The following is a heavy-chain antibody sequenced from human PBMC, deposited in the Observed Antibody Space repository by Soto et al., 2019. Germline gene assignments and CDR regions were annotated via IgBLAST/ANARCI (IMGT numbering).Heavy chain of an antibody. CDR1: GFTFSDYY. J-gene: IGHJ6*02. CDR2: ISSSGSTI. D-gene: IGHD3-10*01. CDR3: ARHTMVPSYGMDV. V-gene: IGHV3-11*01. Sequence: GGSLIRSCAASGFTFSDYYMSWIRQAPGKGLEWVSYISSSGSTIYYADSVKGRFTISRDNAKNSLYLQMNSLRAEDTAVYYCARHTMVPSYGMDVWGQGSTVTVSS.